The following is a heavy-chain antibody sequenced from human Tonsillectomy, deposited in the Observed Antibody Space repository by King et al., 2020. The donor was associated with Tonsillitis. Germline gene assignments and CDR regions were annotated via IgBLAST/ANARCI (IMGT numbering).Heavy chain of an antibody. CDR2: ISSSSSYI. V-gene: IGHV3-21*06. CDR1: GFTFSSYT. Sequence: VQLVESGGGPVKPGGSLRLSCAASGFTFSSYTMNWVRQAPGRGLEWVSCISSSSSYIYYADSVKGRFTISRDNAKNSVYLQMNSLRDEDTAVYYCARAVGLVNVDYWGQGSLVTVSS. J-gene: IGHJ4*02. D-gene: IGHD3/OR15-3a*01. CDR3: ARAVGLVNVDY.